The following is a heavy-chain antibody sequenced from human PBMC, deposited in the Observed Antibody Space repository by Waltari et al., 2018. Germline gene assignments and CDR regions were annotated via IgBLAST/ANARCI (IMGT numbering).Heavy chain of an antibody. J-gene: IGHJ4*02. D-gene: IGHD3-9*01. CDR3: ARAFDFLTGYHDY. Sequence: EVQLVESGGGLVQPGGSLRLSCAASGFTFSTYWMSWVRQAPGKGLELVANLNQDGSEKYYVDSVKGRFTISRDNAKNSLFLQMSTLRAEDTAVYFCARAFDFLTGYHDYWGQGTLVTVSS. V-gene: IGHV3-7*04. CDR1: GFTFSTYW. CDR2: LNQDGSEK.